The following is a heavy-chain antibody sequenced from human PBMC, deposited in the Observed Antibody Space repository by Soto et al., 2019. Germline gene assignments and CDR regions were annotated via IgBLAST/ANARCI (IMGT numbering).Heavy chain of an antibody. CDR1: GFTFSSYS. J-gene: IGHJ3*02. D-gene: IGHD3-3*01. CDR3: AKDARILDYGFWSGGNDAFDI. CDR2: ISSGGKYI. Sequence: DVQLVESGGHLVKPGGSLRISCSVSGFTFSSYSMNWVRQTPGKGLEWVASISSGGKYIYYADSVKGRFTISRDNANSLLFLQMNALRAEDTAVYYCAKDARILDYGFWSGGNDAFDIWGQGTKVTVSS. V-gene: IGHV3-21*02.